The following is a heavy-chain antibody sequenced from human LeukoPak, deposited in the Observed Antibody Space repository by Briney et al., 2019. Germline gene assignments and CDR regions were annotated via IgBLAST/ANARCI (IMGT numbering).Heavy chain of an antibody. CDR2: INPNSGGT. Sequence: ASVKVSCKASGYTFTGYYMHWVRQAPGQGLEWMGWINPNSGGTNYAQKFQGRVTMTRDTSISTAYMELSRLRSDDTAVYYCARGNQLLSGYYYMDVWGKGTTVTISS. J-gene: IGHJ6*03. CDR1: GYTFTGYY. V-gene: IGHV1-2*02. D-gene: IGHD2-2*01. CDR3: ARGNQLLSGYYYMDV.